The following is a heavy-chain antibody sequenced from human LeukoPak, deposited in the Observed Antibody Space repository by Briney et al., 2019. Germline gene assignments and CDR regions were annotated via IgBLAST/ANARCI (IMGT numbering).Heavy chain of an antibody. CDR1: GGSITSSSYY. Sequence: SETLSLTCTVSGGSITSSSYYWGWIRQPPGKGLKWIGNMYYSGNTYYNPSLKSRVTISVDTSKNQFSLKLSSVAAADTAVYYCARGRRDGYNLKYFDYWGQGTLVTVSS. D-gene: IGHD5-24*01. J-gene: IGHJ4*02. V-gene: IGHV4-39*02. CDR2: MYYSGNT. CDR3: ARGRRDGYNLKYFDY.